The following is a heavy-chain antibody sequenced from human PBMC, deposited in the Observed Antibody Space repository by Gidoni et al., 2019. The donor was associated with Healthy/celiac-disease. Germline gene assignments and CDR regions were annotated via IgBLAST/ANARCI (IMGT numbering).Heavy chain of an antibody. Sequence: EVQLLESGGGLVQPGGSLRLSCAASGFTFSSYAMSWVRQAPGKGLEWVSAISGSGGSTYYADSVKGRFTISRDNSKNTLYLQMNSLRAEDTAVYYCAKDAPHGPYTVTTSWYFDLWGRGTLVTVSS. CDR3: AKDAPHGPYTVTTSWYFDL. CDR2: ISGSGGST. D-gene: IGHD4-17*01. V-gene: IGHV3-23*01. J-gene: IGHJ2*01. CDR1: GFTFSSYA.